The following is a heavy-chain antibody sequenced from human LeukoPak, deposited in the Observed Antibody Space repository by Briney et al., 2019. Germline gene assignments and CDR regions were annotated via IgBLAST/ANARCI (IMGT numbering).Heavy chain of an antibody. Sequence: GGSLRLSCAVSGFTFSSYWMHWVRQVPGQGLVWVSSINTDGSYTTYADPVKGRFIISRDNAKNTLELQMNRLRAEDTAVYYCAMDLTGPFDYLGHGALVTVSS. CDR3: AMDLTGPFDY. D-gene: IGHD3-9*01. CDR1: GFTFSSYW. J-gene: IGHJ4*01. CDR2: INTDGSYT. V-gene: IGHV3-74*01.